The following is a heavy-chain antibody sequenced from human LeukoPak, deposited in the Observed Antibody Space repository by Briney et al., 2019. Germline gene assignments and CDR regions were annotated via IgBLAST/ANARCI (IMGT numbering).Heavy chain of an antibody. D-gene: IGHD3-9*01. Sequence: SGGSLRLSCAASGFTFDDYGMSWVRQAPGKGLDWVSGINWSGGSTGYTDSVKGRFTISRDNAKNSLYLQMNSLRAEDTALYYCARESYDILTGYYNVDYWGQGTLVTVSS. CDR2: INWSGGST. J-gene: IGHJ4*02. CDR1: GFTFDDYG. V-gene: IGHV3-20*04. CDR3: ARESYDILTGYYNVDY.